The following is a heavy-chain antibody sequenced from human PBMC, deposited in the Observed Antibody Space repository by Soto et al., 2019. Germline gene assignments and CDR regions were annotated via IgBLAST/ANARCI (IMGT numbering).Heavy chain of an antibody. CDR1: GGSFSGYY. D-gene: IGHD2-2*01. CDR2: INHSGST. Sequence: QVQLQQWGAGLLKPSETLSLTCAVYGGSFSGYYWSWIRQPPGKGLEWIGEINHSGSTNYNPSLKSRVTISVDTSKNQFSLKMSSVTAADTAVYYCARGTPYIVVVPAAPMTYYYMDVWGKGTTVTVSS. CDR3: ARGTPYIVVVPAAPMTYYYMDV. J-gene: IGHJ6*03. V-gene: IGHV4-34*01.